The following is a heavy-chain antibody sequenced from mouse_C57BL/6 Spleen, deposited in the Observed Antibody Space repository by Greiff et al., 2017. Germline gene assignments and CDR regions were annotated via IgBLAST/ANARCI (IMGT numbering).Heavy chain of an antibody. V-gene: IGHV1-64*01. CDR3: ARVPSITTVLDY. Sequence: QVQLQQSGAELVKPGASVKLSCKASGYTFTSYWMHWVKQRPGQGLEWIGMIHPNSGSTNYNEKFKSKATLTVDKSSSTAYMQLSSLTSEDSAVYYCARVPSITTVLDYWGQGTTLTVSS. D-gene: IGHD1-1*01. CDR1: GYTFTSYW. J-gene: IGHJ2*01. CDR2: IHPNSGST.